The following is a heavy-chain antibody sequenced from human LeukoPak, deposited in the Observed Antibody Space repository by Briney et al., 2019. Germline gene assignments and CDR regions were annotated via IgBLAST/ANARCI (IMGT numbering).Heavy chain of an antibody. Sequence: SETLSLTCAVSGGSISSNNWWSWVRQPPGKGPEWIGDIYHSGSTNYNPSLKSRVTISVDKSKNQLSLKLSSVTAADTAVYYCARAGGGYFDYWGQGTLVTVSS. CDR3: ARAGGGYFDY. D-gene: IGHD1-14*01. CDR2: IYHSGST. J-gene: IGHJ4*02. CDR1: GGSISSNNW. V-gene: IGHV4-4*02.